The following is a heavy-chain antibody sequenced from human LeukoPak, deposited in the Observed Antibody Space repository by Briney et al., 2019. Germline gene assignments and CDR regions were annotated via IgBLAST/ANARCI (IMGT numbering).Heavy chain of an antibody. Sequence: SGGSLRLSCAASGFTFSSYSMNWVRQAPGKGLEWVSSISSSSSYIYYADSVKGRFTISRDNAKNSLYLQMNSLRAEDTAVYYCARDGSGWYAWQQLYGMDVWGQGTTVTVSS. CDR2: ISSSSSYI. V-gene: IGHV3-21*01. CDR1: GFTFSSYS. CDR3: ARDGSGWYAWQQLYGMDV. D-gene: IGHD6-13*01. J-gene: IGHJ6*02.